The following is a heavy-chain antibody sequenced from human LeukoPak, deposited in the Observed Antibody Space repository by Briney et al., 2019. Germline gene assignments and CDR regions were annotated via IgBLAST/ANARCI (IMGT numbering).Heavy chain of an antibody. D-gene: IGHD5-12*01. V-gene: IGHV3-11*01. CDR3: ARDQRSGYKYFDY. CDR1: GFTFSDYY. J-gene: IGHJ4*02. Sequence: GGSLRLSCAATGFTFSDYYMSWIRQAPGKGLEWVSYISSSGSTIYYADSVKGRFTISRDNAKNSLYLQMNSLRAEDTAVYYCARDQRSGYKYFDYWGQGTLVTVSS. CDR2: ISSSGSTI.